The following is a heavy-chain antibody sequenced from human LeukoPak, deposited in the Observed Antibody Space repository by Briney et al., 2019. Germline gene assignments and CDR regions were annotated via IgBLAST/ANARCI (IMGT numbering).Heavy chain of an antibody. V-gene: IGHV3-48*03. CDR2: ISSSGSTI. CDR1: GFTFSSYE. Sequence: GGSLRLSCAASGFTFSSYEMNWVRQAPGKGLEWVSYISSSGSTIYYADSVKGRFTISRDNSKNTLYLQMNSLRAEDTAVYYCAKDRGAFRSWSLDYWGQGTLVTVSS. J-gene: IGHJ4*02. D-gene: IGHD2-15*01. CDR3: AKDRGAFRSWSLDY.